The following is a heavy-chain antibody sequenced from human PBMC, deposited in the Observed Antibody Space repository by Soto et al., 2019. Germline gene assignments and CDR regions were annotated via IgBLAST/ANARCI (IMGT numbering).Heavy chain of an antibody. CDR1: RFTFTSYA. J-gene: IGHJ3*02. Sequence: PGGSLRLSCAASRFTFTSYAMSWVRQAPGKGLEWVSVISGTGGNTYHADSVKGRFTISRDNSKNTVYLQMNSLRAEDTAVYYCAKYYDSSGRIAFDIWGQGTMVTVSS. CDR2: ISGTGGNT. CDR3: AKYYDSSGRIAFDI. D-gene: IGHD3-22*01. V-gene: IGHV3-23*01.